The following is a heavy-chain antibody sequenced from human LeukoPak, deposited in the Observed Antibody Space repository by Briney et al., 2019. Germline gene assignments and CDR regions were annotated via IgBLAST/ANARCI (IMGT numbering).Heavy chain of an antibody. CDR2: ISWNSGSI. CDR1: GFTFDDYA. J-gene: IGHJ6*02. V-gene: IGHV3-9*01. Sequence: GGSLRLSCAASGFTFDDYAMHWVRQAPGKGLEWVSGISWNSGSIGYADSVKGRFTISRDNAKNSLYLQMNSLRAEDTALYYCAKGYRSSTSCYYYYGMDVWGQGTTVTVSS. D-gene: IGHD2-2*01. CDR3: AKGYRSSTSCYYYYGMDV.